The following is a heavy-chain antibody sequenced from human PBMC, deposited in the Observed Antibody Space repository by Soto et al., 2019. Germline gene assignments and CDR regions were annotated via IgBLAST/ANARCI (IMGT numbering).Heavy chain of an antibody. CDR1: GGSFSGYY. J-gene: IGHJ3*02. D-gene: IGHD3-16*02. V-gene: IGHV4-34*01. CDR2: INHSGST. CDR3: AREIKAYVWGSYRYGEDAFDI. Sequence: SETLSLICAVYGGSFSGYYWSWIRQPPGKGLEWIGEINHSGSTNYNPSLKSRVTISVDTSKNQFSLKLSSVTAADTAVYYCAREIKAYVWGSYRYGEDAFDIWGQGTMVTVSS.